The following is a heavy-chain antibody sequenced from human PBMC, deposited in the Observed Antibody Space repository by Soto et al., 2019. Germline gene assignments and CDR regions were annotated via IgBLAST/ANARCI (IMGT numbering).Heavy chain of an antibody. CDR3: AKAGYYALDV. CDR2: IHHFGST. Sequence: PSETLSLTCAVSGGSISSGGYSWSWVRQTPTKGLEWIGEIHHFGSTNYSPSLKNRVTISVDKSRNQFSLKLTSVTAADTAIYYCAKAGYYALDVWGQGTTVTVSS. J-gene: IGHJ6*02. CDR1: GGSISSGGYS. V-gene: IGHV4-4*02.